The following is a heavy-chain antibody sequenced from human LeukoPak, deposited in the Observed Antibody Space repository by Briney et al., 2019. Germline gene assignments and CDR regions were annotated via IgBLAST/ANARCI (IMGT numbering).Heavy chain of an antibody. D-gene: IGHD6-19*01. V-gene: IGHV4-4*07. J-gene: IGHJ4*02. CDR3: ARHVIAEAPLGY. CDR1: GGSISSYY. CDR2: IYTSGST. Sequence: SETLSLTCTVSGGSISSYYWSWIRQPAGKGLEWIGRIYTSGSTNYNPSLKSRVTISVDTAKNQFSLKVNSVTAADTAVYYCARHVIAEAPLGYWGQGTLVTASS.